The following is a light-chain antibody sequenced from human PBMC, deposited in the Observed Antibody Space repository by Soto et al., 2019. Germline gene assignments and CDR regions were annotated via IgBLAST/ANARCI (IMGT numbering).Light chain of an antibody. V-gene: IGKV1-39*01. Sequence: DIQMTQSPSSLSASVGDRVTITCRASQSISSYLNWYQQKPGKAPKLLIYAASSLQSGVPSRFNGSGSGTDFTLTISSLQPEDFATYYCQQSYSTPPVTFGGGTKVEIK. CDR2: AAS. J-gene: IGKJ4*01. CDR3: QQSYSTPPVT. CDR1: QSISSY.